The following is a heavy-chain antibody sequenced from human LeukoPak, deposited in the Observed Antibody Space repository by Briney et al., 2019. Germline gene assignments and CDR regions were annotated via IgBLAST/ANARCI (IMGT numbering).Heavy chain of an antibody. CDR3: ARGPRDPTEYCSGGRCAPTYEV. Sequence: GGSLRLSCAASGFTFSDYYMNWIRQAPGKGLEWVSYISSSGSKIYYADSVKGRFTISRDNAKNSLYLQMNSLRAEDTAVYYCARGPRDPTEYCSGGRCAPTYEVWGQGTLVTVSS. V-gene: IGHV3-11*04. CDR2: ISSSGSKI. J-gene: IGHJ4*02. D-gene: IGHD2-15*01. CDR1: GFTFSDYY.